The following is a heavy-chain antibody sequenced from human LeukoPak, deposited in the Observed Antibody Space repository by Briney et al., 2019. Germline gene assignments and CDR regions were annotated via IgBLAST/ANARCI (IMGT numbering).Heavy chain of an antibody. D-gene: IGHD1-26*01. CDR3: ARDNSVGDVAWWFDP. J-gene: IGHJ5*02. V-gene: IGHV1-46*01. Sequence: ASVKVSCKASGYSFTSHYMHWVRQAPGQGLEWLGLINPSGSSTLYAQKFQGRVTMTRDMSTTTDYMELSSLRSEDTAFYYCARDNSVGDVAWWFDPWGQGTLVAVSS. CDR1: GYSFTSHY. CDR2: INPSGSST.